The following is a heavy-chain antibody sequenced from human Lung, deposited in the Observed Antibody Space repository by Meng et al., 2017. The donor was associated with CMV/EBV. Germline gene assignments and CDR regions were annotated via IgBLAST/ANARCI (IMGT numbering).Heavy chain of an antibody. CDR2: INPSGST. J-gene: IGHJ4*02. D-gene: IGHD4-11*01. CDR1: GGSFSGYY. V-gene: IGHV4-34*01. CDR3: ARGILPQRGSTVPTPDY. Sequence: SETLSLTXAVYGGSFSGYYWSWIRQPPGKGLEWIGEINPSGSTNYNPSLKSRVTISVDTSKNQFSLRLSSVTAADTALYYCARGILPQRGSTVPTPDYWGKGTLVTVSS.